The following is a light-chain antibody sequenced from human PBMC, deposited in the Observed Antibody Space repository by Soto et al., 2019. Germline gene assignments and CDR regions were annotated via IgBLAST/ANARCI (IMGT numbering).Light chain of an antibody. Sequence: DIQMTQSPPSLSSSVGDRVTITCRASQTIRTYLHWYQQKPGKAPNLLIYSASNLQSGVPSRFSGSGSGTDFTHTISSLQPEDSGTYYCQQTYSTLVSFGGGTKVEIK. CDR3: QQTYSTLVS. J-gene: IGKJ4*01. CDR1: QTIRTY. V-gene: IGKV1-39*01. CDR2: SAS.